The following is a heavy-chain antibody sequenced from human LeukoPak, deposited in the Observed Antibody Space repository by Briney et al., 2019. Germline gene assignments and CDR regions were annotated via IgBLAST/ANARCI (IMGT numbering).Heavy chain of an antibody. V-gene: IGHV4-34*01. Sequence: SETLSLTCAVYGGSFSGYYWSWIRQPPGKGLEWIGEINHSGSTNYNPSLKSRVTISVDTSKNQFSLKLSSVTAADTAVYYCARGPGGYDFWSSLRWLDPWGQGTLVTVSS. J-gene: IGHJ5*02. CDR3: ARGPGGYDFWSSLRWLDP. D-gene: IGHD3-3*01. CDR1: GGSFSGYY. CDR2: INHSGST.